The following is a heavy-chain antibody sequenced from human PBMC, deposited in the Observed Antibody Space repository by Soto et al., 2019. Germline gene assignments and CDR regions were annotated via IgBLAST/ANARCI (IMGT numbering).Heavy chain of an antibody. CDR2: IHPSGGGT. D-gene: IGHD2-21*02. Sequence: QVQLVQSGAEVKKPGASVKVSCKPSGYTFNTYYLHWVRQAPGQALEWMGVIHPSGGGTTYAQKFLGRGTVNRDTSTSTVFMELSSLRSDDTAVYYCARGGHIAVVTASFDYWGQGTLVTVSS. V-gene: IGHV1-46*02. J-gene: IGHJ4*02. CDR1: GYTFNTYY. CDR3: ARGGHIAVVTASFDY.